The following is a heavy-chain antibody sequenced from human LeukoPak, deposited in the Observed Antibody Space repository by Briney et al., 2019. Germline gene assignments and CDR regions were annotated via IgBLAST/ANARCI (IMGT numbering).Heavy chain of an antibody. CDR1: GFSFSDYD. CDR2: INGASAYI. Sequence: GGSLRLSCAASGFSFSDYDMNWVRQAPGKGLEWVASINGASAYIYYANSVRGRFTISRDNAKNSTYLQMNSLRPDDTAVYYCVRSFRWEVRDYGGQGTLVAVSS. D-gene: IGHD1-26*01. J-gene: IGHJ4*02. CDR3: VRSFRWEVRDY. V-gene: IGHV3-21*01.